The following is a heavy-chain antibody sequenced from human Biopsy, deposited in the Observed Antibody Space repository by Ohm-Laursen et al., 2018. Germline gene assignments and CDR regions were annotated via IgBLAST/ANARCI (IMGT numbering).Heavy chain of an antibody. Sequence: SVKVSCKAPGGTFTNYGVNWVRQAPGQGLGWLGGNIPILGTGNYAQKFQDRVTVAADTSTSTATMELRSLRSDDTAVYYCATKLTGYFHHWGQGTLVIVSS. V-gene: IGHV1-69*06. CDR3: ATKLTGYFHH. D-gene: IGHD3-9*01. J-gene: IGHJ1*01. CDR2: NIPILGTG. CDR1: GGTFTNYG.